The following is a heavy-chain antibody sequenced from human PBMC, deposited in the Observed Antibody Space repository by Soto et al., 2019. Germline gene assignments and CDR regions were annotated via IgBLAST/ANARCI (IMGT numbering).Heavy chain of an antibody. CDR3: ARVLLKYYYDSSGYEFGY. Sequence: QVQLVQSGAEVKKPGASVKVSCKASGYTFTSYDINWVRQATGQGLEWMGWMNPNSGNTGYAQKFQGRVTMTRNTSISTAYMELSSLRSEDTAVYYCARVLLKYYYDSSGYEFGYWDQGTLVTVSS. V-gene: IGHV1-8*01. CDR2: MNPNSGNT. J-gene: IGHJ4*02. CDR1: GYTFTSYD. D-gene: IGHD3-22*01.